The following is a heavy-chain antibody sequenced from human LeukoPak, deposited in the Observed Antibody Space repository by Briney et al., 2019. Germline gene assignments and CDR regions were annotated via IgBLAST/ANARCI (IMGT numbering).Heavy chain of an antibody. CDR2: TYQRSKWYN. CDR3: ARDREPQWLVTGGHFDY. D-gene: IGHD6-19*01. V-gene: IGHV6-1*01. J-gene: IGHJ4*02. Sequence: SQTLSLTCAISGDSVSINSAAWNWIRQSPSRGLEWLGRTYQRSKWYNDYAVSVKSRITINPDTSKNQFSLQLNSVTPEDTAVYYCARDREPQWLVTGGHFDYWGQGTLVTVSS. CDR1: GDSVSINSAA.